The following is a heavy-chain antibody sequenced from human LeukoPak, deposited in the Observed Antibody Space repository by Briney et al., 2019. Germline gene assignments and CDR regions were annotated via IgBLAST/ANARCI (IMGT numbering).Heavy chain of an antibody. J-gene: IGHJ5*02. CDR3: ARVSSGYTNWFDP. Sequence: SETLSLTCTVSGGSISSYYWSWLRQPPGKGLEWIGYIYYSGSTNYNPSLRSRVTISVDTSKNQFSLKLSSVTAADTAVYYCARVSSGYTNWFDPWGQGTLVTVSS. CDR1: GGSISSYY. CDR2: IYYSGST. V-gene: IGHV4-59*01. D-gene: IGHD3-22*01.